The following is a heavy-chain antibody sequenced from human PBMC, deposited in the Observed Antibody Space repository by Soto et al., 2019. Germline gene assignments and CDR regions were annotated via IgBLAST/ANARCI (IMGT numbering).Heavy chain of an antibody. CDR1: GFTFSNAW. CDR3: TTVALRYFAWLYWFDP. J-gene: IGHJ5*02. D-gene: IGHD3-9*01. CDR2: IKSKTDGGTT. Sequence: EVQLVESGGGLVKPGGSLRLSCAASGFTFSNAWMSWVRQAPGKGLEWVGRIKSKTDGGTTDYAAPVKGRFTISRADSKNTLYLKMQSMKTEDTAVYYCTTVALRYFAWLYWFDPWGQGTLVTVSS. V-gene: IGHV3-15*01.